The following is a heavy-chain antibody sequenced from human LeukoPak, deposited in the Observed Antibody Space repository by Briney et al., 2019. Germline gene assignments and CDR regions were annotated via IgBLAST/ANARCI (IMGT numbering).Heavy chain of an antibody. Sequence: PGGSLRLSCAASGFTFSSYGMHWVRQAPGKGLDWVAVISKDGSKKYYADSVKGRFTISRDNSKNTLSLQVSSLRTEDTAVYYCAKDRYSYAFEYSDSWGQGTLVIVSS. J-gene: IGHJ4*02. CDR1: GFTFSSYG. CDR2: ISKDGSKK. V-gene: IGHV3-30*18. CDR3: AKDRYSYAFEYSDS. D-gene: IGHD5-18*01.